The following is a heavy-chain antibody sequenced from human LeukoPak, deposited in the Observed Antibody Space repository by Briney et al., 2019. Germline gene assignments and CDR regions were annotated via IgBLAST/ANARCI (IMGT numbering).Heavy chain of an antibody. V-gene: IGHV1-24*01. CDR3: ATAAYSSGWYVAFDI. D-gene: IGHD6-19*01. CDR2: FDPEDGET. Sequence: ASVKVSRKVSGYTLTELSMHWVPQAPGKGLECMGGFDPEDGETIYAQTFQGRVTMTEDTSTDTAYMELSSLRSEDTAVYYCATAAYSSGWYVAFDIWGQGTMVTVSS. CDR1: GYTLTELS. J-gene: IGHJ3*02.